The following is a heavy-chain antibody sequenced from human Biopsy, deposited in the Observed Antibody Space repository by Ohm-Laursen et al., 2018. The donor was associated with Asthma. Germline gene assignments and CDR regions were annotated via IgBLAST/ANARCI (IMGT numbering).Heavy chain of an antibody. CDR2: IYHLGNA. V-gene: IGHV4-4*01. J-gene: IGHJ4*02. Sequence: PGTLSLTCDVSGGSISVSNWWSWVRQPPGRGLEWIGQIYHLGNANYNPSLKSRVTMSVDNSKNQFSLKLTSVTAADTAVYFCARRWRSYDSSNYYLDQWGQGTLVTVSS. CDR3: ARRWRSYDSSNYYLDQ. D-gene: IGHD3-22*01. CDR1: GGSISVSNW.